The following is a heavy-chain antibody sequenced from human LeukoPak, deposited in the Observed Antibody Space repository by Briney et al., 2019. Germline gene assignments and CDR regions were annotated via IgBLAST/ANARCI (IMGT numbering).Heavy chain of an antibody. D-gene: IGHD2-2*02. CDR1: GFTFSNYW. Sequence: PGGSLRLSCAASGFTFSNYWMSWVRQAPGKGLEWVANIKEDGSEKYYVDSVRGRFTISRDNAENSLSLQMSSLRAEDTAVYYCVRYTRRYPFDYWGQGTLVTVSS. J-gene: IGHJ4*02. V-gene: IGHV3-7*04. CDR2: IKEDGSEK. CDR3: VRYTRRYPFDY.